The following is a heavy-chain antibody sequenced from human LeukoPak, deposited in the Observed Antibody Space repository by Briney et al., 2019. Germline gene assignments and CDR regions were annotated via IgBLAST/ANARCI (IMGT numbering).Heavy chain of an antibody. CDR3: ARLAVEDYYFDY. CDR1: GYSFTTYW. Sequence: GESLKISFQGSGYSFTTYWIVWVRQMPGRGLEWLGIVYPRDSDARYNPSFLGQVTISADRSINTAYLQWSSLKASDTAIYYCARLAVEDYYFDYWGQGTQVTVSS. J-gene: IGHJ4*02. CDR2: VYPRDSDA. V-gene: IGHV5-51*01.